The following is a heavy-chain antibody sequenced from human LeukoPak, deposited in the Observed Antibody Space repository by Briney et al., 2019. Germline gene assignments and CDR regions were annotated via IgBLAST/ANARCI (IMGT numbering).Heavy chain of an antibody. CDR2: ITARGGST. CDR1: GFTFSQYG. Sequence: AGGSLRLSCAASGFTFSQYGMTWVRQAPGKGLEWVSSITARGGSTFYADSLKGRFTTSRDNSKSTMYLQMNSLRVDDTALYFCAKDRPGAAVTGSFGQWGQGTPVTVSS. J-gene: IGHJ4*02. CDR3: AKDRPGAAVTGSFGQ. V-gene: IGHV3-23*01. D-gene: IGHD2-21*02.